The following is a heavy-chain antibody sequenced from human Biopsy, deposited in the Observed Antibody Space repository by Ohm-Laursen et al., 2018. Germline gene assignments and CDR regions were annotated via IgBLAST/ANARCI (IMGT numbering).Heavy chain of an antibody. D-gene: IGHD3-16*01. CDR3: VKDGGQTAPYSFDV. Sequence: SLRLSCAASGFTFSSYGMHWVRQAPGKGLEWVAFIWSSATYKAYADSVKGRFTVSRVNSKNTVCLQMNSLSADDTAIYSCVKDGGQTAPYSFDVWGQGTMVTVSS. CDR1: GFTFSSYG. CDR2: IWSSATYK. J-gene: IGHJ3*01. V-gene: IGHV3-33*06.